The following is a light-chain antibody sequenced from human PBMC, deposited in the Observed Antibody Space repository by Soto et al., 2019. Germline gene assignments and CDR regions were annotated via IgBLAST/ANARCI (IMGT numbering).Light chain of an antibody. CDR2: GAS. Sequence: EIVMTQSPATLSLSPGERATLSCRASQSVSSYLAWYQQKPGQAPRLRIYGASTRATGIPARLSGSGSGTEFTLTISSMQSEDFAVYYCQQYNNWITFGQGTRLEIK. CDR1: QSVSSY. CDR3: QQYNNWIT. J-gene: IGKJ5*01. V-gene: IGKV3-15*01.